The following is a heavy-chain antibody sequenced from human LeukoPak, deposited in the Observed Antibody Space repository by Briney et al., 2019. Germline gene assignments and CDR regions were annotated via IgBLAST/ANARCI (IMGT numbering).Heavy chain of an antibody. J-gene: IGHJ3*02. CDR3: ARVLTGPAAFDI. V-gene: IGHV4-59*01. D-gene: IGHD3-16*01. CDR2: IYYSGST. Sequence: SETLSLTCTVSGGSISSYYWSWIRQPPGKGLEWIGYIYYSGSTNYNPSLKSRVTISVDTSKNQFSLKLSSVTAADTAVYYCARVLTGPAAFDIWGQGTMATVSS. CDR1: GGSISSYY.